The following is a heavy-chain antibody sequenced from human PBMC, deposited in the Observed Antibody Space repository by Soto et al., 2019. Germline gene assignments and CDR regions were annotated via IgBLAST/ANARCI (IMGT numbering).Heavy chain of an antibody. V-gene: IGHV1-18*04. D-gene: IGHD4-17*01. J-gene: IGHJ4*02. Sequence: VQLVESGAEAKKPGTSVKVSCKASGYTFSTSTISWVRQAPGQGLEWLGWIKAYSGNTNYAPKLQGRVTMTTDTSTSTAYLELRSLTNDDTAMYYCAIANYGDDDYWGQGTLVTVSS. CDR2: IKAYSGNT. CDR1: GYTFSTST. CDR3: AIANYGDDDY.